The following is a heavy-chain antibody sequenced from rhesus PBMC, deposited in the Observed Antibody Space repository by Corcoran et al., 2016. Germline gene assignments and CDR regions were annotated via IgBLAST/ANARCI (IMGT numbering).Heavy chain of an antibody. CDR2: ISWNGGRT. D-gene: IGHD4-23*01. Sequence: EVQLVESGRGVVQPGGSLRLSCAASGFTFDYYAMHWVRPAPGKGLEGVSAISWNGGRTGYRDTAKGRFTITRDNAKNSLYLQMDRLRAEDTALYYCAKDMDSNYNNYCDYWGQGVLVTVSS. V-gene: IGHV3-201*01. J-gene: IGHJ4*01. CDR1: GFTFDYYA. CDR3: AKDMDSNYNNYCDY.